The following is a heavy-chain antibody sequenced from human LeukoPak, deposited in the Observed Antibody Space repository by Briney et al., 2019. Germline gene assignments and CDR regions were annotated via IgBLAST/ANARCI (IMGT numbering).Heavy chain of an antibody. CDR3: ARSGPTKNTVCSSISCYDYYYYYMDV. CDR1: GGSISSYY. CDR2: IYTSGST. D-gene: IGHD2-2*01. V-gene: IGHV4-4*07. Sequence: KPSETLSLTCTVSGGSISSYYWSWIRQPAGKGLEWIGRIYTSGSTNYNPSLKSRVTMSVDTSKNQFSLKLSSVTAADTAVYYCARSGPTKNTVCSSISCYDYYYYYMDVWGKGTTVTVSS. J-gene: IGHJ6*03.